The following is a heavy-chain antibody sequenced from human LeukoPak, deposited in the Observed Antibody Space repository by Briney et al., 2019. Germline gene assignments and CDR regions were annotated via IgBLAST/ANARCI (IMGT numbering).Heavy chain of an antibody. V-gene: IGHV3-9*03. CDR2: NSWNSGSI. D-gene: IGHD1-26*01. J-gene: IGHJ3*02. CDR1: GFTFGDYA. CDR3: AKDMQWELLVVGAFDI. Sequence: RSLRLSCATSGFTFGDYAMHWVRPAPGEGLEWVSGNSWNSGSIGYADSVKGRFTISRDNANNSLYLQMNSLRAEDMALYYCAKDMQWELLVVGAFDIWGQGTMVTVSS.